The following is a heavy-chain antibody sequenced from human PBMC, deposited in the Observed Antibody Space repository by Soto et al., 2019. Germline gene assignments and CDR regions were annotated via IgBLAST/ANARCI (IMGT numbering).Heavy chain of an antibody. CDR1: GFTVSSNY. Sequence: GGSLRLSCAASGFTVSSNYMSWVRQAPGKGLEWVSVIYSGGSTYYADSVKGRFTISRDNSKNTLYLQMNSLRAEDTAVYYCARHGGGDPPRLSYYFDYWGQGTLVTVSS. CDR3: ARHGGGDPPRLSYYFDY. CDR2: IYSGGST. V-gene: IGHV3-53*01. D-gene: IGHD2-21*02. J-gene: IGHJ4*02.